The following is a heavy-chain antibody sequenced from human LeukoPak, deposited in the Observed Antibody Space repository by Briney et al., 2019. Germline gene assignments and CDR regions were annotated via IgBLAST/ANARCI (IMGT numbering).Heavy chain of an antibody. V-gene: IGHV3-23*01. CDR3: AISESDY. CDR1: GFTFSTYA. J-gene: IGHJ4*02. Sequence: GGSLRLSCAASGFTFSTYAMSWVRQGPGKGLEWVSTISDSGDNTYYADSVKGRFTISRDNSKTTLYLQMNSLRAEDTAVYYCAISESDYWGQGILVTVSS. D-gene: IGHD2/OR15-2a*01. CDR2: ISDSGDNT.